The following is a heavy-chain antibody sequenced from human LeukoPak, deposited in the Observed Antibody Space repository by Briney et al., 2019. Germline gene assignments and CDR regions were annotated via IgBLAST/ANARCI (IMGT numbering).Heavy chain of an antibody. J-gene: IGHJ3*02. V-gene: IGHV3-66*01. Sequence: GGSLRLSCAASGFSVSSNYMSWVRQAPGKGLEWVSVIYSGGSTYYADSVKGRFTISRDNSKNTLYLQMNTLRAEDMAVYYCARDLGYNYGYVGAFDIWGQGTLVTVSS. CDR3: ARDLGYNYGYVGAFDI. CDR2: IYSGGST. D-gene: IGHD5-18*01. CDR1: GFSVSSNY.